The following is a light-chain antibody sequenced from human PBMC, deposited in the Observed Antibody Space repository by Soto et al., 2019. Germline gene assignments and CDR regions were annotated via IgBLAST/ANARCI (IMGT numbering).Light chain of an antibody. J-gene: IGKJ1*01. CDR1: QSVSSY. CDR2: DAS. V-gene: IGKV3-11*01. CDR3: QQRSNWPGT. Sequence: EIVLTQSPATLSLSPGERATLSRRASQSVSSYLAWYQQKPGQAPRLLIYDASNRATGIPARFSGSGSGTDFTLTFSSLEPEDFAVYYCQQRSNWPGTFGQGTKV.